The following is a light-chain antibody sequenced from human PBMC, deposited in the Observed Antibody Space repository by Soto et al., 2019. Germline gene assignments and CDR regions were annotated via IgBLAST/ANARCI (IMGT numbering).Light chain of an antibody. J-gene: IGLJ1*01. Sequence: LTQPASVSGSPGQSITISCTGTSSDVGSYNYVSWHQQHPGQAPKLMIYQVTNRASGVPDRFSASKSGNTASLTISGLQAGDEADYYCSSYRSSSTYVFGTGTKLTVL. CDR3: SSYRSSSTYV. CDR1: SSDVGSYNY. V-gene: IGLV2-14*01. CDR2: QVT.